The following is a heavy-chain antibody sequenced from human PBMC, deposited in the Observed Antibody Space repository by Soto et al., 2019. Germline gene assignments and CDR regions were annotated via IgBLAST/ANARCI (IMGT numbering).Heavy chain of an antibody. J-gene: IGHJ6*02. D-gene: IGHD2-2*01. CDR1: GFTFSTYG. Sequence: GGSLRLSCAASGFTFSTYGMHWVRQAPGKGLEWVAVISYDGSNKYYADSVKGRFTISRDNSKNTLFLQMNSLRAEDTAVYYCAKVLGYCSSTSCSRDSYYYYGMDVWGQGTTVTVYS. V-gene: IGHV3-30*18. CDR2: ISYDGSNK. CDR3: AKVLGYCSSTSCSRDSYYYYGMDV.